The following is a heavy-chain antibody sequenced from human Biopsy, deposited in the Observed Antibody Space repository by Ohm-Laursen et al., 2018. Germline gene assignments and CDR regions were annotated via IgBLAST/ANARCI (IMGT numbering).Heavy chain of an antibody. D-gene: IGHD3-22*01. CDR3: ARDYDTSGYYYVS. CDR2: IFYRGST. CDR1: GGSISNNNSY. Sequence: TLSLTCTFSGGSISNNNSYCGWIRQPPGWGLEWIGSIFYRGSTHYKPSLKSRVNLSVDTSKNQFSLKLNSVTAADTAVYYCARDYDTSGYYYVSWGQGTLVTVSS. J-gene: IGHJ5*02. V-gene: IGHV4-39*01.